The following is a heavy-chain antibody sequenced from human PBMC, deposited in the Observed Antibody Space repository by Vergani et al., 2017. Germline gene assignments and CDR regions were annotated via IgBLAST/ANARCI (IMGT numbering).Heavy chain of an antibody. CDR3: TRDYYDSSGYYCYFDY. J-gene: IGHJ4*02. D-gene: IGHD3-22*01. CDR1: GFTFGDYA. Sequence: EVQLVESGGGVVQPGRSLRLSCTASGFTFGDYAMSWVRQAPGKGLEWVGFIRSKAYGGTTEYAASVKGRFTISRDDSKSIAYLQMNSLKTEDTAVYYCTRDYYDSSGYYCYFDYWGQGTLVTVSS. V-gene: IGHV3-49*04. CDR2: IRSKAYGGTT.